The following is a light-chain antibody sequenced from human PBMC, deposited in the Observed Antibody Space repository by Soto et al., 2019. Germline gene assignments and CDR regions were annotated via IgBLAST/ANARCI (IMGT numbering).Light chain of an antibody. V-gene: IGKV3-20*01. CDR3: QQYGNSPLT. CDR1: QSVSSSD. Sequence: EMVLAQSPGPLSLSPGERATLSCRAGQSVSSSDLAWYQQKPGQAPRLLIYGALSRATGIPDRFSGSGSGTDFTLTISRLEPEDFALYYCQQYGNSPLTFGGGTKVDIK. CDR2: GAL. J-gene: IGKJ4*01.